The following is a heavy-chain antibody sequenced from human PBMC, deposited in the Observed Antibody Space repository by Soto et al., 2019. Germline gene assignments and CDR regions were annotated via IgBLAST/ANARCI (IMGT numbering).Heavy chain of an antibody. CDR1: GGTFSSYA. J-gene: IGHJ6*02. Sequence: GASVKVSCKASGGTFSSYAISWVRLAPGQGLEWMGGIIPIFGTANYAQKFQGRVTITADESTSTAYMELSSLRSEDTAVYYCARVVRDSSSPKYYYYGMDVWGQGTTVTVSS. CDR3: ARVVRDSSSPKYYYYGMDV. V-gene: IGHV1-69*13. CDR2: IIPIFGTA. D-gene: IGHD6-6*01.